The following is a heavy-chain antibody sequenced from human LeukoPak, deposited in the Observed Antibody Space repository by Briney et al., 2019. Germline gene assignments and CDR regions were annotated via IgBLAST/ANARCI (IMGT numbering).Heavy chain of an antibody. D-gene: IGHD5-12*01. J-gene: IGHJ4*02. CDR1: GFTVSSNH. V-gene: IGHV3-66*02. CDR2: IYSGGST. Sequence: GGSLRLSCAASGFTVSSNHMSWVRQAPGKGLEWVSVIYSGGSTYYADSVKGRFTISRDNSKNTLYLQMNSLRAEDTAVCYCARGAPGYSGSDYWGQGTLVTVSS. CDR3: ARGAPGYSGSDY.